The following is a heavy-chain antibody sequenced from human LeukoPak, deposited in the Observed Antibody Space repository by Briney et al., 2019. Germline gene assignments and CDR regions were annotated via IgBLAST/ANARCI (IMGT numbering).Heavy chain of an antibody. J-gene: IGHJ4*02. V-gene: IGHV3-11*01. CDR3: ARVGAPRDFDY. CDR2: ISSSGSTI. D-gene: IGHD1-26*01. CDR1: GFMFSSYW. Sequence: GSLRLSCAASGFMFSSYWMSWIRQAPGKGLEWVSYISSSGSTIYYADSVKGRFTISRDNAKNSLYLQMNSLRAEDTAVYYCARVGAPRDFDYWGQGTLVTVSS.